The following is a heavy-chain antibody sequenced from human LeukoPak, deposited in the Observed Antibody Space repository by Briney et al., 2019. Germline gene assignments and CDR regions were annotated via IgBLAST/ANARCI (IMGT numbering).Heavy chain of an antibody. CDR1: EFTFSSYG. J-gene: IGHJ4*02. V-gene: IGHV3-30*18. Sequence: PGRSLRLSCAASEFTFSSYGVHWVRQAPGKGLEWVAVISYDGSNKYYADSVKGRLTISRDNSKNTLYLQMNSLRAEDTAVYYCAKAAPYDSSGYYFDYWGQGTLVTVSS. CDR2: ISYDGSNK. CDR3: AKAAPYDSSGYYFDY. D-gene: IGHD3-22*01.